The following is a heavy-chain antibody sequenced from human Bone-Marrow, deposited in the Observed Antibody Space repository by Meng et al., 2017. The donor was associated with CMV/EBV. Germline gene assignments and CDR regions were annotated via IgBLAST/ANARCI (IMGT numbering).Heavy chain of an antibody. CDR2: ISYDGSNK. CDR1: GSTFSSYA. Sequence: GGSLRLSCAASGSTFSSYAMHWVRQAPGKGLEWVAVISYDGSNKYYADSVKGRFTITRDNSKYTLYLKMNSLRAEESAGFYGARARGVRPFDHWGQGTLVTVSS. V-gene: IGHV3-30*04. D-gene: IGHD3-10*01. CDR3: ARARGVRPFDH. J-gene: IGHJ5*02.